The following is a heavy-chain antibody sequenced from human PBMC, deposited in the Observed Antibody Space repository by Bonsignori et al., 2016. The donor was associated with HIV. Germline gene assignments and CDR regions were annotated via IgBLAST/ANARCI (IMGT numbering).Heavy chain of an antibody. Sequence: GGSLRLSCTASGFTFGDYAMSWVRQAPGKGLEWVGFIRSKAYGGTTEYAASVKGRFTISRDDSKSIAYLQMNSLKTEDTAVYYCTRTGIFGVVIHDAFDIWGQGTMVTVSS. J-gene: IGHJ3*02. D-gene: IGHD3-3*01. V-gene: IGHV3-49*04. CDR1: GFTFGDYA. CDR3: TRTGIFGVVIHDAFDI. CDR2: IRSKAYGGTT.